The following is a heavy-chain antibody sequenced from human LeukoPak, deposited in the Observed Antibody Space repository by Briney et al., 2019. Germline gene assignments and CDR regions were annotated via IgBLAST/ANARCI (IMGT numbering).Heavy chain of an antibody. Sequence: PSQTLSLTCTVSGGSISSGGYYWSWIRQHPGKGLEWIGYIYYSGSTYYNPSLKSRVTISVDKSKNQFSLKLSSVTAADTAVYYCARGYSSSWYKSVAFWFDPWGQGTLVTVSS. J-gene: IGHJ5*02. D-gene: IGHD6-13*01. CDR1: GGSISSGGYY. CDR2: IYYSGST. V-gene: IGHV4-31*03. CDR3: ARGYSSSWYKSVAFWFDP.